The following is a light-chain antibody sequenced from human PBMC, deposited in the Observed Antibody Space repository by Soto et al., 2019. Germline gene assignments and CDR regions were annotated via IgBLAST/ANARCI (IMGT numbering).Light chain of an antibody. CDR2: GAS. CDR3: QQHGDSPFT. J-gene: IGKJ3*01. V-gene: IGKV3-20*01. Sequence: EIVLTQSPGTLSLSPGERATLSCRASESVSSNFLAWYQQKPGQAPRLLLYGASSRAAGIPDRFSGSGSGKDFTLTISRLEPEDFAMYYCQQHGDSPFTFGPGTKVEIK. CDR1: ESVSSNF.